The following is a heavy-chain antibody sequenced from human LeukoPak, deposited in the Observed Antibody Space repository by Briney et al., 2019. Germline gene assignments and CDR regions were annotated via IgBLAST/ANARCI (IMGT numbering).Heavy chain of an antibody. Sequence: GGSLRLSCAASEFTFSTYHMHWVRQAPGKGREWVSSLSSSSSSFIYYADSVKGRFTISRDNAKNSVYLQMNSLRADDTAVYYCARGTYWSPLDFDYWGQGTLVTVSS. CDR3: ARGTYWSPLDFDY. V-gene: IGHV3-21*01. CDR2: LSSSSSSFI. CDR1: EFTFSTYH. D-gene: IGHD1-1*01. J-gene: IGHJ4*02.